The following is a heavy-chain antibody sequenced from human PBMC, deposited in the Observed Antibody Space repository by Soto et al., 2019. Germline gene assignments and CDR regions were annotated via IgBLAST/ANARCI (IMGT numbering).Heavy chain of an antibody. CDR1: GFTFISSA. CDR3: AAASSTSGGYYGMDV. J-gene: IGHJ6*02. CDR2: IVVGSGHT. D-gene: IGHD2-2*01. Sequence: QMQLVQSGPEVKKPGTSVKVSCKTSGFTFISSAMQWVRQARGQRLAWIGWIVVGSGHTNYAQKFQERVTLTRDMSTTTDYMELSSLRSEDTAVYYCAAASSTSGGYYGMDVWGQGTTVTVSS. V-gene: IGHV1-58*02.